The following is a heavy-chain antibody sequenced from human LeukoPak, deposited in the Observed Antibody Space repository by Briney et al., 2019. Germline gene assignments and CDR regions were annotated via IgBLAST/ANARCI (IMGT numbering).Heavy chain of an antibody. CDR2: TCYRSKWYN. V-gene: IGHV6-1*01. CDR1: GDSISSNSAA. D-gene: IGHD2-8*01. CDR3: ARSFNGFIDS. J-gene: IGHJ4*02. Sequence: SQTLSLTCAISGDSISSNSAAWDWIRQSPSRGLEWLGRTCYRSKWYNGYAVSVKSRITINPDTSKNQFSLQLNSVTPEDAAMYYCARSFNGFIDSWGQGTLVTVSS.